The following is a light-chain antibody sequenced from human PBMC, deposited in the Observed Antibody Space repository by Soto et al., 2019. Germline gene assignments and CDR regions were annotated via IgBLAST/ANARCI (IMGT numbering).Light chain of an antibody. Sequence: QSVPTQPPSGSGTPGQSFTISCSGSSSNIRSKYGYLYHHLPVGPPKLLTYGNNQRPSRVPDRFPGSTSGTSPSLAISGLRSEDEAESYCATWDNSLSGHDVFGTGTKVTV. CDR3: ATWDNSLSGHDV. CDR2: GNN. CDR1: SSNIRSKY. V-gene: IGLV1-47*02. J-gene: IGLJ1*01.